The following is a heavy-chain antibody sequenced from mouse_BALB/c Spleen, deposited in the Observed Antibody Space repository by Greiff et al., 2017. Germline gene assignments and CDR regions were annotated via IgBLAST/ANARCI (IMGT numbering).Heavy chain of an antibody. CDR2: ILPGSGST. J-gene: IGHJ4*01. V-gene: IGHV1-9*01. D-gene: IGHD6-5*01. Sequence: VQLQQSGAELMKPGASVKISCKATGYTFSSYWIEWVKQRPGHGLEWIGEILPGSGSTNYNEKFKGKATFTADTSSNTAYMQLSSLTSEDSAVYYCARGLYRERAMDYWGQGTSVTVSS. CDR1: GYTFSSYW. CDR3: ARGLYRERAMDY.